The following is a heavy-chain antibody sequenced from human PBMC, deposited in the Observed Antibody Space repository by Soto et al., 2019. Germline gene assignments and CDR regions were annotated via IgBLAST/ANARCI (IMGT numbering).Heavy chain of an antibody. CDR2: INPSDGNR. CDR3: ARGKFWTSSDY. Sequence: ASVKVSCKASGYSFSFYGINWVRQAPGQGLEWMAWINPSDGNRNFAQKFEDRVTLSVDTSKNQFSLNLSSVTAADTAVYYCARGKFWTSSDYWGQGTPDTVSS. V-gene: IGHV1-18*01. CDR1: GYSFSFYG. J-gene: IGHJ4*02. D-gene: IGHD3-3*01.